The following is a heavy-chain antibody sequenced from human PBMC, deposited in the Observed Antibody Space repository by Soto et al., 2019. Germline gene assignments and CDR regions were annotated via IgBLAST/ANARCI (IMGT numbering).Heavy chain of an antibody. CDR1: GFTFSSYA. Sequence: GGSLRLSCAASGFTFSSYAMSWVRQAPGKGLEWVSAISGSGGSTYYADSVKGRFTISRDNSKNTLYLQMNSLRAEDTAVYYCAKAGSGDYYYYGMDVWGQGTTVTVSS. CDR3: AKAGSGDYYYYGMDV. CDR2: ISGSGGST. J-gene: IGHJ6*02. D-gene: IGHD3-10*01. V-gene: IGHV3-23*01.